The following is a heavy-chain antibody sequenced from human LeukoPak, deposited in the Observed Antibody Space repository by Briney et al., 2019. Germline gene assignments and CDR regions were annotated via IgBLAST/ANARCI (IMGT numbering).Heavy chain of an antibody. CDR1: GGTFSSYA. CDR3: ASYDSISPRKDY. CDR2: IIPILGIA. D-gene: IGHD3-10*01. V-gene: IGHV1-69*04. Sequence: SVKVSCKASGGTFSSYAISWVRPAPGQGLEWMGRIIPILGIANYAQKFQGRVTITADKSTSTAYMELSSLRSEDTAVYYCASYDSISPRKDYWGQGTLVTVSS. J-gene: IGHJ4*02.